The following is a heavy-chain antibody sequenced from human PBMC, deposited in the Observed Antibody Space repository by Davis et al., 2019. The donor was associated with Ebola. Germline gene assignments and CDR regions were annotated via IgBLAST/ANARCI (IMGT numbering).Heavy chain of an antibody. D-gene: IGHD2-2*02. J-gene: IGHJ5*02. CDR2: IYPADSDT. V-gene: IGHV5-51*01. CDR1: GYTFTSYW. Sequence: GESLKISCTGSGYTFTSYWIGWVRQMPGKGLEWMGIIYPADSDTRYSPSFQGQVTISADKSLSPAYLQWSSLKASDTAMYYCARLGCSSTSCYKGGNWFDPWGQGTLVTVSS. CDR3: ARLGCSSTSCYKGGNWFDP.